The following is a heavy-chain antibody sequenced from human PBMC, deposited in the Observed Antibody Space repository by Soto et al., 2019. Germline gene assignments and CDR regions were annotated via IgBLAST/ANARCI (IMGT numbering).Heavy chain of an antibody. J-gene: IGHJ6*02. CDR1: GYTFTGYY. CDR3: ARAYAPIGLRRGMIV. Sequence: GASVKVSCKASGYTFTGYYMHWVRQAPGQRLEWMGWINPNSGGTNYAQKFQGRFTISRDNSKNTLYLEMDSLRAEDTALYYCARAYAPIGLRRGMIVWGQGTTVTVSS. CDR2: INPNSGGT. V-gene: IGHV1-2*02. D-gene: IGHD5-12*01.